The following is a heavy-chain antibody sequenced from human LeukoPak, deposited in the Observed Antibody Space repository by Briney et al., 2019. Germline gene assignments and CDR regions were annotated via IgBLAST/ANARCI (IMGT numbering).Heavy chain of an antibody. CDR2: IRSKAYGGTT. CDR1: GFTFGDYA. Sequence: GSLRLSCTASGFTFGDYAMSWFRQAPGKGLEWVGFIRSKAYGGTTEYAASVKGRFTVSRDDSKSIAYLQMNSLKTEDTAVYYCTRRDGYSYGPLDYWGQGTLVTVSS. J-gene: IGHJ4*02. D-gene: IGHD5-18*01. CDR3: TRRDGYSYGPLDY. V-gene: IGHV3-49*03.